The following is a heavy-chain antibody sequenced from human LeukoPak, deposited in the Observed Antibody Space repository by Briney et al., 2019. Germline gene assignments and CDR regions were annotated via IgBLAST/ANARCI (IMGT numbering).Heavy chain of an antibody. CDR1: GGSISSSSYY. D-gene: IGHD5-18*01. V-gene: IGHV4-39*07. J-gene: IGHJ4*02. Sequence: SETLSLTCTVSGGSISSSSYYWGWIRQPPGKGLEWIGSIYYSGSTNYNPSLKSRVTISVDTSKNQFSLKLSSATAADTAVYYCARGRYSYGGAVGDYFDYWGQGTLVTVSS. CDR2: IYYSGST. CDR3: ARGRYSYGGAVGDYFDY.